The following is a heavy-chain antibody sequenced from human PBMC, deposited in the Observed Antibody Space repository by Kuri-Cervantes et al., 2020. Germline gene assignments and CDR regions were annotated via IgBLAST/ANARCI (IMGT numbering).Heavy chain of an antibody. D-gene: IGHD4-11*01. CDR2: MNPNSGNT. Sequence: GGSLRLSCKASGYTFTSYGISWVRQATGQGLGWMGWMNPNSGNTGYAQKFQGRVTMTRNTSISTAYMELSSLRSEDTAVYYCARAPLDDYSNYKEEGWFDPWGQGTLVTVSS. CDR3: ARAPLDDYSNYKEEGWFDP. V-gene: IGHV1-8*02. J-gene: IGHJ5*02. CDR1: GYTFTSYG.